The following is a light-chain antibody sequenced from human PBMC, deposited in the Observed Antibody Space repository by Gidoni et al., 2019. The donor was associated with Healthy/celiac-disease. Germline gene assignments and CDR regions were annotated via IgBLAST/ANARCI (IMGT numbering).Light chain of an antibody. CDR2: EAS. CDR3: QQRSNWLWT. V-gene: IGKV3-11*01. CDR1: QSVSSY. J-gene: IGKJ2*02. Sequence: EIVLTQSPATLSLSPGERATLSCRASQSVSSYLAWYQQKPGQAPRLLIYEASNRATGIPARFSGSGSGTDFTLTISSLEPEDFAVYYCQQRSNWLWTFGQGTKLEIK.